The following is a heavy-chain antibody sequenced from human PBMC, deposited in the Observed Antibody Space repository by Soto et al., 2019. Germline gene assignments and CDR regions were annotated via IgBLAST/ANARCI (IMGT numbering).Heavy chain of an antibody. V-gene: IGHV3-23*01. CDR2: ISGRGGRT. J-gene: IGHJ4*01. D-gene: IGHD6-13*01. Sequence: EVQLLESGGGLVQPGGSLRLSCAASGFTFSSYAMSWVRQAPGKGLEWVSAISGRGGRTYYADSVKGRFTISRDNSKNALYLRMNSLRAEDTAVNSCAKGSGSEVRHSSSEGPKYYFHSWGHGTMVTVSS. CDR3: AKGSGSEVRHSSSEGPKYYFHS. CDR1: GFTFSSYA.